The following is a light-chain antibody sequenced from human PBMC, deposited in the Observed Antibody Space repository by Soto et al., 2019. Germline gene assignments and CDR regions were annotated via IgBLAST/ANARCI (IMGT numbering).Light chain of an antibody. CDR3: MQGTHWPRT. CDR2: KVS. CDR1: QSLVYSDGNTY. Sequence: DVVMTQSPISLPVTVGQPASISCRSSQSLVYSDGNTYLCWLQQRPGQSPRRLIYKVSSRDPGVPDRFSGSGSGTDFTLQISRVEAEDVGVYYCMQGTHWPRTFGQGTKLEIK. J-gene: IGKJ2*01. V-gene: IGKV2-30*01.